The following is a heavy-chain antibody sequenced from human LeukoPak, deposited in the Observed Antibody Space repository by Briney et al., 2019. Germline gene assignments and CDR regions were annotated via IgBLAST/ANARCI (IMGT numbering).Heavy chain of an antibody. J-gene: IGHJ3*02. Sequence: PGGSLRLSCAASGFTFSSYAMTWVRQAPGKELEWISAISGSAYSTSYADSVKGRFTISRDNSKNTFYLQMNSLRAEDTAIYYCARNTSGFKLGDAFDIWGQGTMVTVSS. CDR2: ISGSAYST. V-gene: IGHV3-23*01. CDR3: ARNTSGFKLGDAFDI. D-gene: IGHD3-22*01. CDR1: GFTFSSYA.